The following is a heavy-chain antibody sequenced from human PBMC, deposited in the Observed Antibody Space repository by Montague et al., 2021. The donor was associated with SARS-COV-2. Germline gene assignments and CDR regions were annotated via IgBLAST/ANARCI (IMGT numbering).Heavy chain of an antibody. Sequence: SLRLSCAASGFTVSSNYMSWVRQAPGKGLEWVSVIYSGVSTYYAYSVKGLFTISRDNSKNTLYLQMNSLRAEDTAVYYCAKGSPDYITIFGVVIIDPNWFDPWGQGTLVTVSS. V-gene: IGHV3-53*01. CDR1: GFTVSSNY. CDR2: IYSGVST. J-gene: IGHJ5*02. CDR3: AKGSPDYITIFGVVIIDPNWFDP. D-gene: IGHD3-3*01.